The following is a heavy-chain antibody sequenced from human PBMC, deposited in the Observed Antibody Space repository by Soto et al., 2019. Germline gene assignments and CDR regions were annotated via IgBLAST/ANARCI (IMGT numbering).Heavy chain of an antibody. Sequence: VQLVQSGAEVQKPGSSVRVSCKTSGDSFSKYTVHWVRQAPGQGLEWMGGFIPRFGTTNFAPSLTASVTMTADQSMNTVYMELSSLRSEDTALYCCARGRGLYNSGPSQLDSCCHGTLFTVSS. CDR1: GDSFSKYT. D-gene: IGHD1-1*01. J-gene: IGHJ5*01. CDR2: FIPRFGTT. CDR3: ARGRGLYNSGPSQLDS. V-gene: IGHV1-69*01.